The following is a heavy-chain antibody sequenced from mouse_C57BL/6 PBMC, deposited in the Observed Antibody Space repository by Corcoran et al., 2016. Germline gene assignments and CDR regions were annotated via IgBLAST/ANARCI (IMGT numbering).Heavy chain of an antibody. J-gene: IGHJ4*01. CDR1: GYTFTNYW. CDR3: ARQQIYYGNPYAMDY. D-gene: IGHD2-1*01. Sequence: QVQLQQSGAELVRPGTSVKMSCKASGYTFTNYWIGWAKQRPGHGLEWIGDIYPGGGYTNYNEKFKGKATLTADKSSSTAYMQFSSLTSEDSAVYFCARQQIYYGNPYAMDYWGQGTSVTVSS. CDR2: IYPGGGYT. V-gene: IGHV1-63*01.